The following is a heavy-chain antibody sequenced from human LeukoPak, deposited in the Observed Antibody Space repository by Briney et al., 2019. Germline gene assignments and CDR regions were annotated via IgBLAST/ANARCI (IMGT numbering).Heavy chain of an antibody. CDR3: ARGWVTMVRGVMNYYYGMDV. V-gene: IGHV4-4*07. J-gene: IGHJ6*02. D-gene: IGHD3-10*01. CDR1: GGSISSYY. Sequence: SETLSLTCTVSGGSISSYYWSWIRQPAGKGLEWIGRIYTSGSTNYNPSLKSRVTMSVDTSKNQFSLKLSSVTAADTAVYYCARGWVTMVRGVMNYYYGMDVWGRGTTVTVSS. CDR2: IYTSGST.